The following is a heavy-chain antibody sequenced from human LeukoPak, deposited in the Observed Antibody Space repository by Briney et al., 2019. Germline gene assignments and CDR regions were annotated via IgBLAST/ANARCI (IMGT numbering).Heavy chain of an antibody. V-gene: IGHV4-61*01. CDR1: GGSVSSGSYY. CDR2: IYYSGST. Sequence: PSDTLSLTCTVSGGSVSSGSYYWSWIRQPPGKGLEWIGYIYYSGSTNYNPSLKSRVTMSVDTSKNQFSLKLSSVTAADTAVYYCARADCSGGSCYAFDIWGQGIMVTVSS. CDR3: ARADCSGGSCYAFDI. D-gene: IGHD2-15*01. J-gene: IGHJ3*02.